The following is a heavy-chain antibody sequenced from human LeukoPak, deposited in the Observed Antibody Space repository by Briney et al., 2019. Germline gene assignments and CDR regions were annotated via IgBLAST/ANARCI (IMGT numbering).Heavy chain of an antibody. J-gene: IGHJ4*02. CDR1: GGSISSYY. Sequence: SETLSLTCTVSGGSISSYYWSWIRQPPGKGLEWIGYIYYSGSNNYNPSLKSRVTISVDTSKNQFSLKLSSVTAADTAVYYCARSLKNSYGYFDYWGQGTLVTVSS. D-gene: IGHD5-18*01. V-gene: IGHV4-59*12. CDR3: ARSLKNSYGYFDY. CDR2: IYYSGSN.